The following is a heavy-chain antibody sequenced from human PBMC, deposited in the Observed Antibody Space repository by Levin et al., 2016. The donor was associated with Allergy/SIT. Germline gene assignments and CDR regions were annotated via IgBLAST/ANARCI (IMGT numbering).Heavy chain of an antibody. J-gene: IGHJ6*02. Sequence: SETLSLTCAVYGGSFSGFYWTWIRQPPGKGLEWIGEINHSGSTNYNPSLKSRVTISIDTSKNQFSLKLKSVTAADTAVYYCARVRLKQQLVQQYYYGLDVWGQGTTVTVSS. D-gene: IGHD6-13*01. V-gene: IGHV4-34*01. CDR2: INHSGST. CDR3: ARVRLKQQLVQQYYYGLDV. CDR1: GGSFSGFY.